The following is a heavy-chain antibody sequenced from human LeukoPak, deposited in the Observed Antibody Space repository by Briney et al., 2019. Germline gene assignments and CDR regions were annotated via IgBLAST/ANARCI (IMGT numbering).Heavy chain of an antibody. CDR1: GYTFTSNY. CDR2: IDPNNGGT. V-gene: IGHV1-2*02. CDR3: ARDLKDDGFGAGGSLGF. Sequence: GASVKVSCKAFGYTFTSNYVHWVRQAPGRGLEWVGWIDPNNGGTYYAQHFQGRVTMTRDTSITTAYMELNSLTSDDTAVYYCARDLKDDGFGAGGSLGFWGQGTLVTVSS. J-gene: IGHJ4*02. D-gene: IGHD3-10*01.